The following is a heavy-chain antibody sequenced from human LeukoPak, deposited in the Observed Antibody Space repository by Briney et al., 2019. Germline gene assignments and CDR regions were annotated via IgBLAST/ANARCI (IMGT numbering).Heavy chain of an antibody. CDR3: VKDGSWGDYYFYFYIDV. D-gene: IGHD3-16*01. CDR2: ISASGHYT. Sequence: GGSLRLSCEASGFTSSNSAMAWVRQAPGKGLEWVSGISASGHYTYNADSGKGRFTISRDNSKNTLYLQMNSLRAEDTALYFCVKDGSWGDYYFYFYIDVWGKGTTVTVSS. V-gene: IGHV3-23*01. J-gene: IGHJ6*03. CDR1: GFTSSNSA.